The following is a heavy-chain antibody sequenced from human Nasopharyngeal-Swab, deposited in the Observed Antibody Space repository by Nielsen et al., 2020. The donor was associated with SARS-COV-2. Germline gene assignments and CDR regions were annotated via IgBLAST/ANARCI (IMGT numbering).Heavy chain of an antibody. V-gene: IGHV4-39*01. CDR2: IHYSGNR. D-gene: IGHD5-18*01. Sequence: WIRQPPGKGLEWIGTIHYSGNRFYNPSLRSRLSISVDTSKNQFSLQLSSVTAADTAVYYCAKQRGDTAMVFDFWGQGTLVPSPQ. J-gene: IGHJ4*02. CDR3: AKQRGDTAMVFDF.